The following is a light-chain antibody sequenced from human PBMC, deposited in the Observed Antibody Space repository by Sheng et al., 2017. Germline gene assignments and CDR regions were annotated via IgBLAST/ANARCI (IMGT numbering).Light chain of an antibody. V-gene: IGKV3D-20*02. CDR1: QSVSSSY. J-gene: IGKJ1*01. CDR2: GAS. CDR3: HQRSNWPWT. Sequence: EIVLTQSPGTLSLSPGERATLSCRASQSVSSSYLAWYQQKPGQAPRLLIYGASSRATDTPARFSGGGSGTDFTLTISSLEPEDFAIYYCHQRSNWPWTFGQGTKVEIK.